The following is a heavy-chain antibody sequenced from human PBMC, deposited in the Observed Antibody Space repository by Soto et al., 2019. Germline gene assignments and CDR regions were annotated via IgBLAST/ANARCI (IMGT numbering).Heavy chain of an antibody. V-gene: IGHV5-10-1*01. CDR1: GYRFTSYW. D-gene: IGHD6-13*01. J-gene: IGHJ3*02. CDR2: IDPSDSFT. Sequence: EVQLAQSGAEVKKPGESLRISCKASGYRFTSYWINWVRQMPGKGLEWMGRIDPSDSFTNYSPSFQGHVIISVDKSINTAYLQWSSLKASDTAMYYCATCIEATGYDTFDIWGQGTMVTVSS. CDR3: ATCIEATGYDTFDI.